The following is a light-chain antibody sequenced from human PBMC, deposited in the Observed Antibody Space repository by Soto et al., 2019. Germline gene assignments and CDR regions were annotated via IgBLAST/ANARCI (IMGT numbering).Light chain of an antibody. Sequence: DIQMTQSPSSLSAFVGDRVTITCRASQSIASYLNWYQQKPGEAPKLLIYATSSLQSGVPSRFSGSGSVTDSTLTISSLQPEDFATYYCQQSYSTPYTFGQGTKLEIK. CDR1: QSIASY. V-gene: IGKV1-39*01. CDR2: ATS. CDR3: QQSYSTPYT. J-gene: IGKJ2*01.